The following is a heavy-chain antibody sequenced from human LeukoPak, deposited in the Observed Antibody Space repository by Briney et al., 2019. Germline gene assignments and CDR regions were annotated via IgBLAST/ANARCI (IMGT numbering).Heavy chain of an antibody. CDR1: GGSISSYY. J-gene: IGHJ5*02. CDR3: ARVPMVRGGIITWFDP. D-gene: IGHD3-10*01. V-gene: IGHV4-59*08. Sequence: SETLSLTCTVSGGSISSYYWSWIRQPPGKGLEWIGYIYYSGSTNYNPSLKSRVTISVDTSKNQFSLKLSSVTAADTAVYYCARVPMVRGGIITWFDPWGQGTLVTVSS. CDR2: IYYSGST.